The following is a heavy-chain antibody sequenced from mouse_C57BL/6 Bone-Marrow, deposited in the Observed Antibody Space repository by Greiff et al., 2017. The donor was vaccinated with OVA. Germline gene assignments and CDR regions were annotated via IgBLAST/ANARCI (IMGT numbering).Heavy chain of an antibody. Sequence: EVKVVESGGDLVKPGGSLKLSCAASGFTFSSYGMSWVRQTPDKRLEWVATISSGGSYTYYPDSVKGRFTNSRDNAKNTLYLQMSSRKSEDTAMYSCARHGDYGSFFDYWGQGTTLTVSS. CDR1: GFTFSSYG. J-gene: IGHJ2*01. V-gene: IGHV5-6*01. D-gene: IGHD1-1*01. CDR2: ISSGGSYT. CDR3: ARHGDYGSFFDY.